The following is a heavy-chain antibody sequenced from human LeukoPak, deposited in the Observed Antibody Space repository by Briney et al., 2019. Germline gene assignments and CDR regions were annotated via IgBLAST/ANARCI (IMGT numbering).Heavy chain of an antibody. CDR1: GYTFSGNY. V-gene: IGHV1-2*02. Sequence: ASVKVSCKASGYTFSGNYIQWVRLAPGQGLEWMGWINPNSGGTNYAQKFQGRVTMTRGTSISTAYMVLSRLRSDDTAVYYCARDHCTSTGCYEDYYYGLDVWGQGTTVTVSS. CDR2: INPNSGGT. CDR3: ARDHCTSTGCYEDYYYGLDV. J-gene: IGHJ6*02. D-gene: IGHD2-2*01.